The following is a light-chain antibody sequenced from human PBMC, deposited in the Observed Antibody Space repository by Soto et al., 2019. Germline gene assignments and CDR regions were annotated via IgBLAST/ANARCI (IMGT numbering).Light chain of an antibody. Sequence: EIVMTQSPATLSVSPGERATLSCRASQSVSSNLAWYQQKPGQAPRLLIYGASTRATGIPARFSGSGSGTEFTLTISSLQSEDLAVYYCQQYNNWPGWAFGQGTKVDIK. CDR2: GAS. V-gene: IGKV3-15*01. CDR3: QQYNNWPGWA. J-gene: IGKJ1*01. CDR1: QSVSSN.